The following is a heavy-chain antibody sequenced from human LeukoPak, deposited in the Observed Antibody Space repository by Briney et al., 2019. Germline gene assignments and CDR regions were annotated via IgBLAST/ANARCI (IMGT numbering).Heavy chain of an antibody. CDR2: IYYSGST. CDR1: GGSISSGGYY. V-gene: IGHV4-31*03. CDR3: ARRLLQSSGFGAQNWFDP. Sequence: SQTLSLTCTVSGGSISSGGYYWSWIRQHPGKGLEWIGYIYYSGSTYYNPSLKSRVTISVDTSKNQFSLKLNSVTAADTAVYYCARRLLQSSGFGAQNWFDPWGQGTLVTVSS. D-gene: IGHD3-3*01. J-gene: IGHJ5*02.